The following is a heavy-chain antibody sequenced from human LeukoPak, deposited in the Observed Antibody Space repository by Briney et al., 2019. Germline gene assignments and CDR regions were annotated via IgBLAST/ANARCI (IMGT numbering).Heavy chain of an antibody. CDR2: ISGSGSTT. Sequence: GGSLRLSCEASGFTLSRNAMGWVRQAPGKGLEWVSAISGSGSTTYYADSVKGRFTISRDNSKNTLYLQMNTLRVEDTPVYYCARLDEYSSSSDFDYWGQGTLVTVSS. CDR1: GFTLSRNA. V-gene: IGHV3-23*01. J-gene: IGHJ4*02. CDR3: ARLDEYSSSSDFDY. D-gene: IGHD6-6*01.